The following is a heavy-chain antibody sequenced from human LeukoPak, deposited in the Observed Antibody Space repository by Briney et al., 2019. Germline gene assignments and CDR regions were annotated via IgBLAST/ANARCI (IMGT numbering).Heavy chain of an antibody. Sequence: GESLKISCQASGYTFTGYYMHWVRQAPGQGLEWMGWINPNSGGTNYAQKFQGRVTMTRDTSISTAYMELSRLRSDDTAVYYCARDQGYCSSTSCYTYYYYGMDVWGQGTTVTVSS. CDR1: GYTFTGYY. D-gene: IGHD2-2*02. J-gene: IGHJ6*02. CDR2: INPNSGGT. V-gene: IGHV1-2*02. CDR3: ARDQGYCSSTSCYTYYYYGMDV.